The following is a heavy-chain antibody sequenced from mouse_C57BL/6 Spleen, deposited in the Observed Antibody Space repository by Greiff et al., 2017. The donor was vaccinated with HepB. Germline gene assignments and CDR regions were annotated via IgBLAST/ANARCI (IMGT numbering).Heavy chain of an antibody. J-gene: IGHJ3*01. CDR2: ISGGGGNT. CDR1: GFTFSSYT. CDR3: ARPYSNVFAY. Sequence: EVKVVESGGGLVKPGGSLKLSCAASGFTFSSYTMSWVRQTPEKRLEWVATISGGGGNTYYPDSVKGRFTISRDNAKNTLYLQMSSLRSEDTALYYCARPYSNVFAYWGQGTLVTVSA. V-gene: IGHV5-9*01. D-gene: IGHD2-5*01.